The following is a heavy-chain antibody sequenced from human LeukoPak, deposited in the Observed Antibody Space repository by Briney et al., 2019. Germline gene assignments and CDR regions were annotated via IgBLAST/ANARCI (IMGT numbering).Heavy chain of an antibody. CDR1: GFTFSSYW. J-gene: IGHJ3*02. D-gene: IGHD4-17*01. CDR2: INSDGSST. CDR3: TSLTVTPDGFDI. Sequence: PGGSLRLSCAASGFTFSSYWMHWVRHAPGKGLVWVSRINSDGSSTTYADSVKGRFTISRDNAKNTLYLQMNSLRAEDTAVYYCTSLTVTPDGFDIWGQGTMVTVSS. V-gene: IGHV3-74*01.